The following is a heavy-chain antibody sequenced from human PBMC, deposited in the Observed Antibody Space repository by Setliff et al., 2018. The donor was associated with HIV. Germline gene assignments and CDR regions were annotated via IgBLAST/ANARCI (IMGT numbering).Heavy chain of an antibody. J-gene: IGHJ4*02. CDR2: IYHSGIV. V-gene: IGHV4-39*07. CDR1: GGSITSRNYY. CDR3: ARVRLRVPPSIFDY. Sequence: SETLSLTCTVSGGSITSRNYYWAWIRQPPAKGLEWIGEIYHSGIVNYNPSLQSRVTISTDTSKNQFSLRLNSVTVADTAVYYCARVRLRVPPSIFDYWGMGSLVTVSS. D-gene: IGHD2-2*01.